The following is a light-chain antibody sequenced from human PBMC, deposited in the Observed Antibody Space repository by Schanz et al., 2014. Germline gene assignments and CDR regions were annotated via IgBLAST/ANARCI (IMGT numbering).Light chain of an antibody. Sequence: QSALTQPASVSGSPGQSITISCTGTSSDVGRYNFVSWYQQHPDKAPKLMIYDVSNRPSGVSNRFSGSKSANTASLTISGLQAEDEADYYCSSYTSSSTPFVFGGGTKLTVL. V-gene: IGLV2-14*03. CDR1: SSDVGRYNF. CDR2: DVS. CDR3: SSYTSSSTPFV. J-gene: IGLJ3*02.